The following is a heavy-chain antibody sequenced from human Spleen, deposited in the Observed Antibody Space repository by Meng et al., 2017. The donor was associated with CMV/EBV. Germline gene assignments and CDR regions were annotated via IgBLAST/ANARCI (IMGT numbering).Heavy chain of an antibody. CDR1: GFSFSDYG. V-gene: IGHV3-NL1*01. CDR3: AKARAGTVYVFDI. Sequence: GGSLRLSCAASGFSFSDYGFHWVRQAPGKGLEWVSVIYSGGTSTYYADSVRGRFTISRDNSKNTLYLQMNSLRAEDTAVYYCAKARAGTVYVFDIWGQGTMVTVSS. D-gene: IGHD1/OR15-1a*01. J-gene: IGHJ3*02. CDR2: IYSGGTST.